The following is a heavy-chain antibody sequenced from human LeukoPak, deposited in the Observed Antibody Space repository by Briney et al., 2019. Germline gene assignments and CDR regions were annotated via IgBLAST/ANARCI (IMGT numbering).Heavy chain of an antibody. CDR3: ARDQGSSWQFDY. D-gene: IGHD6-13*01. CDR2: IGSSADSI. Sequence: GGSLRLSCAASGFTFNDYEMNWVRQAPGKGLEWVSYIGSSADSIKYADSVKGRFTTSRENAKNSLYLQMNSLRAEDTAVYYCARDQGSSWQFDYWGRGALVTVSS. CDR1: GFTFNDYE. J-gene: IGHJ4*02. V-gene: IGHV3-48*03.